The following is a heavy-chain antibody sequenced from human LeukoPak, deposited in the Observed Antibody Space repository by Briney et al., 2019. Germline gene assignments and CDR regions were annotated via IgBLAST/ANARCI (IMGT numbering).Heavy chain of an antibody. V-gene: IGHV3-23*01. Sequence: GGSLRLSCAASGFTFSSYAMSWVRQAPGKGLEWVSAISGSGGSTYYADSVKGRFTISRDNSKNTLYLQMNSLRAEDTAVYYCAKAGSGGWRLASPPDYWGQGTLVTVSS. CDR1: GFTFSSYA. CDR3: AKAGSGGWRLASPPDY. J-gene: IGHJ4*02. D-gene: IGHD6-19*01. CDR2: ISGSGGST.